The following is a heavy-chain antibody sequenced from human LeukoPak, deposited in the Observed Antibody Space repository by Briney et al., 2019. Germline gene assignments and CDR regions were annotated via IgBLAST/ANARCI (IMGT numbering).Heavy chain of an antibody. J-gene: IGHJ4*02. D-gene: IGHD3-10*01. V-gene: IGHV3-11*04. CDR1: GFTFSDYY. CDR3: ARRSPEVWFGAQGYYFDY. CDR2: ISSSGSTI. Sequence: PGGSLRLSCAASGFTFSDYYMSWIRQAPGKGLEWVSYISSSGSTIYYADSVKGRFTISRDNAKNSLYLQMNSLRAEDTAVYYCARRSPEVWFGAQGYYFDYWGQGTLVTVSS.